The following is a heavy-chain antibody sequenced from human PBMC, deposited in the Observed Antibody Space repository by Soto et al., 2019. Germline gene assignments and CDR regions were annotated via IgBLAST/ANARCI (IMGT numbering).Heavy chain of an antibody. V-gene: IGHV5-51*01. CDR1: GYSFSTYW. J-gene: IGHJ4*02. CDR2: IYPGDSDT. CDR3: ARESEDLTSNFDY. Sequence: GESLKISCTGSGYSFSTYWIAWVRQMPGKGLEWMGIIYPGDSDTRYSPSFQGQVTISADTSTKTAYLQWSSLKASDTAIYYCARESEDLTSNFDYWGQGTLVTVS.